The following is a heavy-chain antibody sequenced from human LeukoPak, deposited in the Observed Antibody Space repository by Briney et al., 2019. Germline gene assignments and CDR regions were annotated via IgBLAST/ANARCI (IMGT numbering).Heavy chain of an antibody. V-gene: IGHV1-8*01. CDR3: ARALSWTTESYYYMDL. CDR1: GYSFTSYD. CDR2: MNPNSGNT. Sequence: ASVKVSCKASGYSFTSYDINWVRQATGQGLEWMGWMNPNSGNTGYAQKFQGRVTMTKNTSITTAYMELSSLRSEDTAVYYCARALSWTTESYYYMDLWGKGTTVTVSS. J-gene: IGHJ6*03. D-gene: IGHD3/OR15-3a*01.